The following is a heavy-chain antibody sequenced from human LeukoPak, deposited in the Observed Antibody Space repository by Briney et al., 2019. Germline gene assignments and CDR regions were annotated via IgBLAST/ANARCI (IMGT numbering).Heavy chain of an antibody. CDR2: IQTDGSDK. CDR1: GFTFSSFG. CDR3: ARRAGGYSHPYDY. D-gene: IGHD4-23*01. V-gene: IGHV3-30*02. Sequence: GGSLRLSCAGSGFTFSSFGMHWVRQAPGKGLEWVIFIQTDGSDKYYADSVKGRFTISRDNSKNTLYLQMNSLRAEDTAVYYCARRAGGYSHPYDYWGQGTLVTVSS. J-gene: IGHJ4*02.